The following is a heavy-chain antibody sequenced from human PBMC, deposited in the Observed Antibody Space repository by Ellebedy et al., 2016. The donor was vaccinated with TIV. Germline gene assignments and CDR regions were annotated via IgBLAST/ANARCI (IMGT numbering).Heavy chain of an antibody. D-gene: IGHD4-23*01. CDR3: ARVGNYYGGNPSYYFDY. CDR2: IIPILGKA. CDR1: GGTFSSYG. Sequence: AASVKVSCKASGGTFSSYGISWVRQAPGPGLEWMGGIIPILGKANYAQKFQGRVTITADEATYTAYMELSSLRSEDTAVYYCARVGNYYGGNPSYYFDYWGQGTLVTVSS. J-gene: IGHJ4*02. V-gene: IGHV1-69*10.